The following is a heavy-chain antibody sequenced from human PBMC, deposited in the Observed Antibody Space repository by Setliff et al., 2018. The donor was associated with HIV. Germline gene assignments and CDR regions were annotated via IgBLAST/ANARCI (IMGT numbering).Heavy chain of an antibody. CDR2: IYPGDSDT. J-gene: IGHJ3*01. Sequence: PGESLKISCQGSGYTFSSYWIAWVRQRPGKGLEWVGIIYPGDSDTRYSLSFQGQVTISVDASITTAFLQWSSLKASDTAMYYCVRGVTFTRRYDAFDLWGQGTAVTVS. CDR3: VRGVTFTRRYDAFDL. V-gene: IGHV5-51*01. CDR1: GYTFSSYW. D-gene: IGHD3-3*01.